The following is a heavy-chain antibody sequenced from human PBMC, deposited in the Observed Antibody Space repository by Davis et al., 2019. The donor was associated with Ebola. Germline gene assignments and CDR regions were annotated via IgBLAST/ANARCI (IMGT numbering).Heavy chain of an antibody. Sequence: PGGSLRLSCEASGFTFTSHAMSWVRQAPGKGLEWVSGLSGSGINTYYADSVKGRFTISRDNSKNTLYLQMNSLRVEDTAIYYCAKDLRGGTYCFDYWGQGTRVTVSS. CDR2: LSGSGINT. V-gene: IGHV3-23*01. CDR1: GFTFTSHA. D-gene: IGHD2-15*01. CDR3: AKDLRGGTYCFDY. J-gene: IGHJ4*02.